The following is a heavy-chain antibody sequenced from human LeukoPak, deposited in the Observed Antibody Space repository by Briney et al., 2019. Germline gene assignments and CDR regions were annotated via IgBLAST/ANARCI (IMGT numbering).Heavy chain of an antibody. CDR1: GFSLYSSGVG. D-gene: IGHD1/OR15-1a*01. CDR2: IYWDDDK. V-gene: IGHV2-5*02. Sequence: ESGPTLVNPTQTPTLTCTFAGFSLYSSGVGVGWIRQPPGKALEWLADIYWDDDKRYKPSLRSRFTMSKDASKSEVFLVMSNMDPVDTATYYCAHRRPGHLTGWDNSYFDNWGPGTLVTVSS. CDR3: AHRRPGHLTGWDNSYFDN. J-gene: IGHJ4*02.